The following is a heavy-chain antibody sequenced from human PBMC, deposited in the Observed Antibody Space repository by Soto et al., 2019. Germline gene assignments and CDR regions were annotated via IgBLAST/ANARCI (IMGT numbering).Heavy chain of an antibody. V-gene: IGHV3-23*01. Sequence: GESLKISCAASGFTFSSYAMSWVRQAPGKGLEWVSAISGSGGSTYYADSVKGRFTISRDNSKNTLYLQMNSLRAEDTAVYYCAKDLRGYSSSPGDYWGQGTLVTVSS. CDR2: ISGSGGST. CDR1: GFTFSSYA. CDR3: AKDLRGYSSSPGDY. D-gene: IGHD6-6*01. J-gene: IGHJ4*02.